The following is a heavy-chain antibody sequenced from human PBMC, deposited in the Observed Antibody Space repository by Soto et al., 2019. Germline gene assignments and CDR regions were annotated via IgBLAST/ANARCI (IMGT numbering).Heavy chain of an antibody. CDR1: GFTFGNFW. CDR3: ARAEVDY. Sequence: PVGSLRLSCAASGFTFGNFWMHWVRQAPGKGPEWVSRMTSDGRTIQYADSVKGRFTVSRDNAKSTMDLQMNSLRVEDTAVYYCARAEVDYWGPGTLVTVSS. CDR2: MTSDGRTI. V-gene: IGHV3-74*03. J-gene: IGHJ4*02.